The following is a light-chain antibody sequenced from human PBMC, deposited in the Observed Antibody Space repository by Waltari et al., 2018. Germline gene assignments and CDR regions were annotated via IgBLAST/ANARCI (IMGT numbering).Light chain of an antibody. J-gene: IGKJ1*01. V-gene: IGKV3-20*01. CDR3: QHYVRLPAT. CDR2: GAS. CDR1: QTVSRS. Sequence: IVLTPSPGTLSLSPGERATLSSRASQTVSRSLAWYQQKPGQAPKLLIYGASTRATGIPDRFTGSGSGTDFSLTISSLEPEDFAIYFCQHYVRLPATFGQGTKVEIK.